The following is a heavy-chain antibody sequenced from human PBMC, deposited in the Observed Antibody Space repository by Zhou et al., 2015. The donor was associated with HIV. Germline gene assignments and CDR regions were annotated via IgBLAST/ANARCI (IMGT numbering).Heavy chain of an antibody. J-gene: IGHJ6*02. CDR3: ARVRTNFGVVVENNYYYGMDV. Sequence: QDLLVQSGGEVKRPGASVTVSCRTSGFTFTSYTFAWVRQAPGQGLEWMGWISVHNGNTKYAQKFQGRVLMTSETSTATAFLDLRSLRSDDTAVYYCARVRTNFGVVVENNYYYGMDVWGQGTTVTVSS. CDR1: GFTFTSYT. CDR2: ISVHNGNT. V-gene: IGHV1-18*01. D-gene: IGHD3-3*01.